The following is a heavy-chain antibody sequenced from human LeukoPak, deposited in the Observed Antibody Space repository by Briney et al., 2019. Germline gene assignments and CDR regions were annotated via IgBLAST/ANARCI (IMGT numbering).Heavy chain of an antibody. V-gene: IGHV4-59*08. J-gene: IGHJ6*03. CDR2: IYVTGT. Sequence: SETLSLTCTVSGGSIGTYYWSWIRQSPGKGLEWIGYIYVTGTRYNPYLQSRVTISVDRTRNQFFLKMSSVTAADTAVYYCARHIGGGIEDMDVWGKGTKVIVSS. D-gene: IGHD3-16*02. CDR3: ARHIGGGIEDMDV. CDR1: GGSIGTYY.